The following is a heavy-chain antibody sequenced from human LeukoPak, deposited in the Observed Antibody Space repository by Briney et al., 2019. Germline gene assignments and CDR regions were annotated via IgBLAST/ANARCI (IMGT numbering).Heavy chain of an antibody. CDR2: LYYSGST. CDR1: GGSVSSSTYY. J-gene: IGHJ4*02. CDR3: TTGRSATGFEY. Sequence: SETLSLTCTVSGGSVSSSTYYWGWIRQPPGKGLEWIGTLYYSGSTSDNPSLKSRVTISVDTSKNQFSLKLSSVTAADTAVYYCTTGRSATGFEYWGQGTLVTVSS. D-gene: IGHD3-9*01. V-gene: IGHV4-39*01.